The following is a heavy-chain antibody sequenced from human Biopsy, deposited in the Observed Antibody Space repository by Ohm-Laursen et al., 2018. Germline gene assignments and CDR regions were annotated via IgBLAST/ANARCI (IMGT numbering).Heavy chain of an antibody. Sequence: SETLSLTCTVSGASITAYYWSWIRQPPGKGLECIGNIHHSGSTNYNPSLKSRLTISVDTSKNQFSLELSSVTAADTAVYYCARMDCSGGSCHYYSYGMDVWGQGTTVTVSS. CDR1: GASITAYY. V-gene: IGHV4-4*09. CDR2: IHHSGST. J-gene: IGHJ6*02. CDR3: ARMDCSGGSCHYYSYGMDV. D-gene: IGHD2-15*01.